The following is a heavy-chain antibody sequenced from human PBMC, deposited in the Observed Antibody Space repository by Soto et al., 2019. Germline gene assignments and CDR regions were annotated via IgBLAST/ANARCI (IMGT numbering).Heavy chain of an antibody. Sequence: SETLSLTCTVYGGSISSSYWSWIRQSPGKGLEWIGYVYYSGSTNHNPSLKSRVTISVDTSKNQFSLKVSSVTAADSAVYYCARLGGYCTITSCYGYYGMDVWGQGTTVT. CDR1: GGSISSSY. J-gene: IGHJ6*02. D-gene: IGHD2-2*01. CDR3: ARLGGYCTITSCYGYYGMDV. CDR2: VYYSGST. V-gene: IGHV4-59*08.